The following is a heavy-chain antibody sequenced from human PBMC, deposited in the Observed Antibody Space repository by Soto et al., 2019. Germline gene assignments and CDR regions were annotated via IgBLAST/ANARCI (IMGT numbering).Heavy chain of an antibody. D-gene: IGHD1-26*01. J-gene: IGHJ4*02. V-gene: IGHV3-53*01. CDR2: IYSGGST. CDR1: GFTVSSNY. Sequence: GGSLRLSCAASGFTVSSNYMSWVRQAPGKGLEWVSVIYSGGSTYYADSVKGRFTISRDNSKNTLYLQMNSLRAEDTAVYYCARSRIVGAPVIWGQGTLVTVSS. CDR3: ARSRIVGAPVI.